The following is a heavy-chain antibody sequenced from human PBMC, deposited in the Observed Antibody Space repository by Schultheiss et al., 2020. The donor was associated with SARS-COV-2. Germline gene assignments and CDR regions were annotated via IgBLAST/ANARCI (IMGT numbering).Heavy chain of an antibody. CDR1: GGSISSYY. V-gene: IGHV4-59*01. D-gene: IGHD6-13*01. CDR3: ARHAHSRQDAFDI. CDR2: IYYSGST. Sequence: SETLSLTCTVSGGSISSYYWSWIRQPPGKGLEWIGYIYYSGSTNYNPSLKSRVTISVDTSKNQFSLKLSSVTAADTAVYYCARHAHSRQDAFDIWGQGTMVTVSS. J-gene: IGHJ3*02.